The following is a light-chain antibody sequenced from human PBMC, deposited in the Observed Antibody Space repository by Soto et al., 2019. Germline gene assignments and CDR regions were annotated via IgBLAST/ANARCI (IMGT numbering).Light chain of an antibody. CDR3: QQRSNWT. CDR2: GAS. V-gene: IGKV1-9*01. Sequence: QLTQSPSSLSASVGDRVTITCRASQDVSRYLAWYQQKAGKAPKLLIYGASTLQSGVPSRFSGFGSGTEFTLTISSLEPEDFAVYYCQQRSNWTFGQGTKVEIK. CDR1: QDVSRY. J-gene: IGKJ1*01.